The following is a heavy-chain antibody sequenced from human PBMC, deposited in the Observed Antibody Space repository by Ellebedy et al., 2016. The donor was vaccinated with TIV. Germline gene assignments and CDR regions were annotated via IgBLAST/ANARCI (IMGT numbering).Heavy chain of an antibody. Sequence: PGGSLRLSCAASGFIFSSYAMHWVRQAPGKGLEWVAVIWYDGSNKYYADSVKGRFTISRENSKNTLYLQMNSLRAEDTAVYYCARDGIELMVYPNSRFDSWGQGTLVTVSS. CDR1: GFIFSSYA. CDR2: IWYDGSNK. D-gene: IGHD2-8*01. J-gene: IGHJ4*02. V-gene: IGHV3-33*08. CDR3: ARDGIELMVYPNSRFDS.